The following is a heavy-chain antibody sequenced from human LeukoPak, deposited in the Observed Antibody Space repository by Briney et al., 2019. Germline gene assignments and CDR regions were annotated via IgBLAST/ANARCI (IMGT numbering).Heavy chain of an antibody. CDR2: ISSNGGST. J-gene: IGHJ6*03. V-gene: IGHV3-64*01. CDR3: ARPAEGYYYYMDV. Sequence: PGRSLRLSCAASEFTFSSYAMHWVRQAPGKGLEYVSAISSNGGSTYYANSVKGRFTISRDNSKNTLYLQMGSLRAEDMAVYYCARPAEGYYYYMDVWGKGTTVTVSS. CDR1: EFTFSSYA.